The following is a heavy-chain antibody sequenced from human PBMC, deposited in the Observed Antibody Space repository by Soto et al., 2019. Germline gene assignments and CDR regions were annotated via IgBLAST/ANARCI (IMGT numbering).Heavy chain of an antibody. CDR1: GFTFSSYA. V-gene: IGHV3-23*01. D-gene: IGHD2-2*01. J-gene: IGHJ1*01. CDR2: ISGSGGST. CDR3: AKAPCSSTSCLDSFQH. Sequence: GGSLRLSCAASGFTFSSYAMSWVRQAPGKGLEWVSAISGSGGSTYYADSVKGRFTISRDNSKNTLYLQMNSLRAEDTAVYYCAKAPCSSTSCLDSFQHWGQGTLVTVSS.